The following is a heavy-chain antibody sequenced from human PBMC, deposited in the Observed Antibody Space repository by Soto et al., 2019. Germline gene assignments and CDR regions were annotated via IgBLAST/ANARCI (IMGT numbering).Heavy chain of an antibody. CDR3: ARDRRYGYYYGMDV. CDR2: IYSGGST. Sequence: GGSLRLSCAASGFTVSSNYMSWVRQAPGKGLEWVSVIYSGGSTYYADSVKGRFTISRDNSKNTLYLQMNSLRAEDTAVYYCARDRRYGYYYGMDVWGQGTTVTVSS. V-gene: IGHV3-53*01. J-gene: IGHJ6*02. D-gene: IGHD3-16*02. CDR1: GFTVSSNY.